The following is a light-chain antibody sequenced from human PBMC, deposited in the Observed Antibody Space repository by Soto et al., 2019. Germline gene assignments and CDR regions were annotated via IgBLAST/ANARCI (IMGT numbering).Light chain of an antibody. CDR3: MQATQFPPIT. J-gene: IGKJ5*01. CDR2: KVF. CDR1: QSLLRSDGYTY. Sequence: DIVMTQTPLSLPVTLGQPASISCRSSQSLLRSDGYTYLSWLHQRPGQPPRLLIYKVFNRFPGVPDRFSGSGAGTDFTLTISRVEAEDVGIYYCMQATQFPPITFGQGTRLEIK. V-gene: IGKV2-24*01.